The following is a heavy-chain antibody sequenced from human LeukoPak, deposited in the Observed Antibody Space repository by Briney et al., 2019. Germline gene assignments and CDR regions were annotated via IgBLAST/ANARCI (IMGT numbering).Heavy chain of an antibody. CDR3: ARLKGEVGATSYISFDY. CDR2: IYPGDSDT. J-gene: IGHJ4*02. D-gene: IGHD1-26*01. V-gene: IGHV5-51*01. Sequence: PGESLKISCKGSGYSFTSYWIGWVRQMPGKGLEWTGIIYPGDSDTRYSPSFQGQVTISADKSISTAYLQWSSLKASDTAMYYCARLKGEVGATSYISFDYWGQGTLVTVSS. CDR1: GYSFTSYW.